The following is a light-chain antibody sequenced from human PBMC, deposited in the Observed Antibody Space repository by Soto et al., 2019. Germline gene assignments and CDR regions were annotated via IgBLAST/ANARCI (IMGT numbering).Light chain of an antibody. CDR2: DVT. Sequence: QSALTQPRSVSGSPGQSVTISCTGSSSDVGGYDFVSWYQQHPGKAPKLMLYDVTKRPSGVPDRFSGSKSGNSASLTISGLQTEDEADYYCQSYDSNPVVFGGGTKLTVL. V-gene: IGLV2-11*01. CDR3: QSYDSNPVV. CDR1: SSDVGGYDF. J-gene: IGLJ2*01.